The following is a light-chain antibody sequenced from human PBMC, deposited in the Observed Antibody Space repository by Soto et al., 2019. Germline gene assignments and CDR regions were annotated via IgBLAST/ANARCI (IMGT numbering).Light chain of an antibody. J-gene: IGLJ2*01. Sequence: QSVLTQPPSVSGAPGQRVTISCTGSSSNFGAGYDVHWYQRLPGTAPKLLIYGNTNRPSGVPDRFSGSESGTSASLAITGLQAEDEADYFCQSYDTSLSGSIFGGGTKVTVL. CDR2: GNT. CDR3: QSYDTSLSGSI. CDR1: SSNFGAGYD. V-gene: IGLV1-40*01.